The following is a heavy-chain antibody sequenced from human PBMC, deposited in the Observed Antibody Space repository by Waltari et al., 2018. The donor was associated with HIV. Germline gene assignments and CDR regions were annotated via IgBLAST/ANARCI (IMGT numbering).Heavy chain of an antibody. Sequence: QVQLVQSGAEVKKPGSSVKVSCKASGGTFSSYTISWVRQAPGQGLEWMGRIIPILGIANYAQKFQGRVTITADKSTSTAYMELSSLRSEDTAVYYCARDQRGYDIPTGGNWFDPWGQGTLVTVSS. J-gene: IGHJ5*02. CDR2: IIPILGIA. V-gene: IGHV1-69*08. CDR1: GGTFSSYT. D-gene: IGHD3-9*01. CDR3: ARDQRGYDIPTGGNWFDP.